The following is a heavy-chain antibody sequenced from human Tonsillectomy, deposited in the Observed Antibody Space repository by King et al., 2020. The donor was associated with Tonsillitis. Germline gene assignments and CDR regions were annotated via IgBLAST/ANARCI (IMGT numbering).Heavy chain of an antibody. CDR3: ARVGKYYDFWSGYPDYYYGMDV. CDR1: GFTFNSYS. D-gene: IGHD3-3*01. J-gene: IGHJ6*02. V-gene: IGHV3-48*01. CDR2: ISSTSTTI. Sequence: QLVQSGGGLVQPGGSLRLSCAASGFTFNSYSMNWVRQAPGKGLEWVSYISSTSTTIYYADSVKGRFTISRDNANNSLHLQMNSLRVEDTAVYYCARVGKYYDFWSGYPDYYYGMDVWGQGTTVTVSS.